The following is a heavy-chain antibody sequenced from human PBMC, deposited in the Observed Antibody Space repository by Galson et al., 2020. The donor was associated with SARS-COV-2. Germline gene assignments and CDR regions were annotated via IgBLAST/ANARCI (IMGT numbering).Heavy chain of an antibody. Sequence: SLRHSCAASGFTVSSTYMSWVRKATGKGMEWVSVIYSSGTTNYADSVRGRFTISRDTSKNMVYLQMNSLRPEDTAVYFCVGDDGTAPYDFWGQGTLVTVSS. CDR2: IYSSGTT. J-gene: IGHJ4*02. CDR3: VGDDGTAPYDF. CDR1: GFTVSSTY. V-gene: IGHV3-53*05. D-gene: IGHD5-18*01.